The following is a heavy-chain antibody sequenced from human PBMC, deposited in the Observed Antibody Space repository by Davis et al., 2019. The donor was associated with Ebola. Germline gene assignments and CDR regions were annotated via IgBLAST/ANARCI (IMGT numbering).Heavy chain of an antibody. CDR3: ARDHCSSTSCRPYYYYGMDV. Sequence: GGSLRLSCAASGFTFSDYYMSWIRQAPGKGLEWVAFIRYDGSNKYYADSVKGRFTISRDNSKNTLYLQMNSLRAEDTAVYYCARDHCSSTSCRPYYYYGMDVWGKGTTVTVSS. V-gene: IGHV3-30*02. CDR1: GFTFSDYY. J-gene: IGHJ6*04. CDR2: IRYDGSNK. D-gene: IGHD2-2*01.